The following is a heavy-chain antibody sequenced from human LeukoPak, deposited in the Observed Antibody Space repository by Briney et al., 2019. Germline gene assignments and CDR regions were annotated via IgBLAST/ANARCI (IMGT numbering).Heavy chain of an antibody. V-gene: IGHV1-69*04. D-gene: IGHD3-10*01. CDR1: VGTFSSYA. CDR3: ASGMVRARPYFDY. J-gene: IGHJ4*02. CDR2: IIPILGIA. Sequence: SVKVSCKASVGTFSSYAIRSVRQAPGQGLEWMGRIIPILGIANYAQKFQGRVTITAEKSTSTAYMELSSLGSEDTAVYYCASGMVRARPYFDYWGQGTLVTVSS.